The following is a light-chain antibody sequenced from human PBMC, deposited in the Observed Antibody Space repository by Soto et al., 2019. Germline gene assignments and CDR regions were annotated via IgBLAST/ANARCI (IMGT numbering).Light chain of an antibody. CDR1: QSVSSY. J-gene: IGKJ4*01. V-gene: IGKV3-11*01. Sequence: EIVLTQSPATLSLSPGERATLSCRASQSVSSYLAWYQQKPGQAPRLLIYDASNRATGIPARFSGSGSGTDFTLTISSLEPEDFAVYYCQQGSNWPPGLTFGGATKVEIK. CDR3: QQGSNWPPGLT. CDR2: DAS.